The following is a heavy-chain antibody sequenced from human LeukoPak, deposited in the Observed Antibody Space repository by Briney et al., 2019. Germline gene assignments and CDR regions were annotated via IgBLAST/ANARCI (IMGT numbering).Heavy chain of an antibody. Sequence: GGSLRLSCAASGFTFSSYWMSWVRQAPGKGLEWVANIKQDGSEKYYVDSVKGRFTISRDNAKNSLYLQMNSLRAEDTAVYYRAREVEGMAYYYYMDVWGKGTTVTVSS. V-gene: IGHV3-7*01. D-gene: IGHD5-24*01. J-gene: IGHJ6*03. CDR3: AREVEGMAYYYYMDV. CDR2: IKQDGSEK. CDR1: GFTFSSYW.